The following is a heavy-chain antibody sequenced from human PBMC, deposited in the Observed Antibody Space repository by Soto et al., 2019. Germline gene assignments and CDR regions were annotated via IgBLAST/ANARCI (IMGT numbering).Heavy chain of an antibody. CDR1: GGSISSGGYY. D-gene: IGHD3-22*01. CDR2: SYYSGNT. Sequence: QVQLQESGPGLVKPSQTLSLTCTVSGGSISSGGYYWNWIRQHPGKGLEWIGYSYYSGNTYYNPFPKSRVTISVDTSKNQFSLRLSSVTAADTAVYYCARDPQYTENSGYYVSSGNFDYWGQGILVTVSS. CDR3: ARDPQYTENSGYYVSSGNFDY. V-gene: IGHV4-31*03. J-gene: IGHJ4*02.